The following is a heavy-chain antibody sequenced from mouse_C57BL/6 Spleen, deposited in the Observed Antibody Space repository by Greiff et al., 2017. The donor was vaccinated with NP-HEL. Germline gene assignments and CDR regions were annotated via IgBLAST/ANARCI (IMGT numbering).Heavy chain of an antibody. CDR3: AREYSKGGAMDY. Sequence: EVHLVESGGGLVKPGGSLKLSCAASGFTFSSYAMSWVRQTPEKRLEWVATISDGGSYTYYPDNVKGRFTISRDNAKNNLYLQMSHLKSEDTAMYYCAREYSKGGAMDYWGQGTSVTVSS. CDR1: GFTFSSYA. CDR2: ISDGGSYT. D-gene: IGHD2-5*01. J-gene: IGHJ4*01. V-gene: IGHV5-4*01.